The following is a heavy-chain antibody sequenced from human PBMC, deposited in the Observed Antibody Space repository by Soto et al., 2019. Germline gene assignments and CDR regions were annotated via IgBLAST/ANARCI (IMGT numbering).Heavy chain of an antibody. J-gene: IGHJ6*03. Sequence: SETLSLTCTVSGGSISSVGYYWSWIRQHPGKGLEWIGYIYYSGSTYYNPSLKSRVTISVDTSKNQFSLKLSSVTAADTAVYYCARNYYGSGYYYYMDVWGKGTTVTVSS. CDR3: ARNYYGSGYYYYMDV. D-gene: IGHD3-10*01. CDR2: IYYSGST. CDR1: GGSISSVGYY. V-gene: IGHV4-31*03.